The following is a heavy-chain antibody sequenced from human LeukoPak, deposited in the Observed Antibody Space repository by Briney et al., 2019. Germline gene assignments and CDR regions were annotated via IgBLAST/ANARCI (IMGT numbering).Heavy chain of an antibody. D-gene: IGHD1-26*01. Sequence: SETLSLTCSVSGYSISSAYYWGWIRQPPGKGLEWIATIHYSGSTYYNPSLKSRVTISLDTSKNQFSLKLNSVAAADTAVYYLARGFGGSYAGVPFDPWGQGTLVTVSS. CDR3: ARGFGGSYAGVPFDP. J-gene: IGHJ5*02. V-gene: IGHV4-38-2*02. CDR2: IHYSGST. CDR1: GYSISSAYY.